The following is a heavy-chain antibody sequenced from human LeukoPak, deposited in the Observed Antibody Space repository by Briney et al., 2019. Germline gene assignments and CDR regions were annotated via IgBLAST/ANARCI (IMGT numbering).Heavy chain of an antibody. Sequence: GGSLRLSCTASGFTFISYAMSWVRQAPGKGLEWVSSIGESGDTSYYADSVKSLFTISRDNSKNTLYLQMSSLRAEDTAFYYCARKASYSSSAYNPHYFDYWGQGALVTVSS. CDR2: IGESGDTS. V-gene: IGHV3-23*01. D-gene: IGHD6-6*01. CDR3: ARKASYSSSAYNPHYFDY. J-gene: IGHJ4*02. CDR1: GFTFISYA.